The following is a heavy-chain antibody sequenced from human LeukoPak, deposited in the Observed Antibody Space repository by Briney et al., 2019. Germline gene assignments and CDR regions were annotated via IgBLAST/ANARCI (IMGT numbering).Heavy chain of an antibody. CDR2: ISSSSSTI. Sequence: GGSLRLSCAASGFTFSSYSMNWVRQAPGKGLEWVSYISSSSSTIYYADSVKGRFTISRDNAKNSLYLQMNSLRAEDTAVYYCARDSRYCSGGSCYSELDAFDIWGQGTMVTVSS. J-gene: IGHJ3*02. V-gene: IGHV3-48*01. CDR1: GFTFSSYS. CDR3: ARDSRYCSGGSCYSELDAFDI. D-gene: IGHD2-15*01.